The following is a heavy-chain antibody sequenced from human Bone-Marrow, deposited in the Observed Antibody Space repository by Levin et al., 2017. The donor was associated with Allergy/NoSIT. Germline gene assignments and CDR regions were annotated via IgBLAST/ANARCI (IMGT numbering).Heavy chain of an antibody. D-gene: IGHD2-2*01. CDR2: ISGTGGTT. Sequence: GGSLRLSCAASGFIFSSYAMSWVRQAPGKGLEWVSAISGTGGTTYYVDSVKGRFTVSRDNSKNTLSLQMDSLRDEDTAGYYCAKDQTSGTSAWYAFDCWGQGTLVTVSS. V-gene: IGHV3-23*01. CDR1: GFIFSSYA. J-gene: IGHJ4*02. CDR3: AKDQTSGTSAWYAFDC.